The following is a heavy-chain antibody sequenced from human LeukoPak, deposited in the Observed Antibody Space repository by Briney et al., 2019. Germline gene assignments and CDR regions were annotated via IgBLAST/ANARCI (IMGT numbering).Heavy chain of an antibody. D-gene: IGHD6-19*01. CDR2: IIPIFGTA. CDR3: AVLRSGWYYFDY. Sequence: SVKVSCKASGGTFSSYAISWVRQAPGQGLEWMGGIIPIFGTANYAQKFQGRVTITADESTSTAYMELSSLRSEGTAVYYCAVLRSGWYYFDYWGQGTLVTVPS. V-gene: IGHV1-69*13. CDR1: GGTFSSYA. J-gene: IGHJ4*02.